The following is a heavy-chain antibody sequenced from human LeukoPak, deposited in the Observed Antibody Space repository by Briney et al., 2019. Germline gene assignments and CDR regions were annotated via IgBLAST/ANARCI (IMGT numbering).Heavy chain of an antibody. CDR1: GFNFGNYP. CDR2: IRNKAYGETT. J-gene: IGHJ3*02. Sequence: GRSLRLSCTASGFNFGNYPLSWVRQAPGKGLEWISYIRNKAYGETTEYAASLKGRFTISRDDSKSIAYLQMNSLETEDTAVYYCSRAVRVSGDAFGIWGQGTMVTVSS. V-gene: IGHV3-49*04. D-gene: IGHD6-6*01. CDR3: SRAVRVSGDAFGI.